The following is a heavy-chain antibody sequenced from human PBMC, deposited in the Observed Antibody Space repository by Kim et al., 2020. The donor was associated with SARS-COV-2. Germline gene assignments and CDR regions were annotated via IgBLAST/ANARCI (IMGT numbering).Heavy chain of an antibody. D-gene: IGHD6-6*01. CDR1: GGTFSSYA. CDR2: IIPIFGTA. V-gene: IGHV1-69*13. Sequence: SVKVSCKASGGTFSSYAISWVRQAPGQGLEWMGGIIPIFGTANYAQKFQGRVTITADESTSTAYMELSSLRSEDTAVYYCARDPALYSSSSSPNYYGMDVWGQGTTVTVSS. CDR3: ARDPALYSSSSSPNYYGMDV. J-gene: IGHJ6*02.